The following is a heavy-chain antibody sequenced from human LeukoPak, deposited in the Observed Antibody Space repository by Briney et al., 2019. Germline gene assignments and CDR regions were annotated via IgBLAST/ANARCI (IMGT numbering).Heavy chain of an antibody. CDR1: GFTFSTYW. Sequence: GSLRLSCAASGFTFSTYWMHWVRQAPGKGLVWVSRISGDGSVTSYADSVKARFTISRDNSKNTLYLQMNSLRAEDTTVYYCARDAGGLWGQGTLVTVSS. J-gene: IGHJ4*02. CDR2: ISGDGSVT. CDR3: ARDAGGL. D-gene: IGHD4-23*01. V-gene: IGHV3-74*01.